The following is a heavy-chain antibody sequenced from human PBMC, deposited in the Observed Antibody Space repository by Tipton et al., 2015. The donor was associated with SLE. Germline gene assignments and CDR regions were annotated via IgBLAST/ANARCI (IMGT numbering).Heavy chain of an antibody. J-gene: IGHJ6*04. Sequence: SLRLSCTASEFPFSLYTMNWVRQAPGEGLEWVSSITTSSGYRYYADSVKGRFTISRDNAKNSLYLQMNSLRAEDTAVYYCLRGDYYYYNGMDVWGKGTTVTVSS. V-gene: IGHV3-21*01. D-gene: IGHD3-10*01. CDR1: EFPFSLYT. CDR2: ITTSSGYR. CDR3: LRGDYYYYNGMDV.